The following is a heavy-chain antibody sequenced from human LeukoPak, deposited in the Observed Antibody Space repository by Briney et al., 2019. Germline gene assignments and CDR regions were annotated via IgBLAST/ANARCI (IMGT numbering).Heavy chain of an antibody. CDR2: FDPEDGET. CDR3: ATLGAYYYYYMDV. Sequence: VASVKVSCKVSGYTLTELSMHWVRQAPGKGLEWMGGFDPEDGETIYAQKFQGRVTMTEDTSTDTAYMELSRLRSEDTAVYCCATLGAYYYYYMDVWGKGTTVTVSS. V-gene: IGHV1-24*01. J-gene: IGHJ6*03. D-gene: IGHD3-10*01. CDR1: GYTLTELS.